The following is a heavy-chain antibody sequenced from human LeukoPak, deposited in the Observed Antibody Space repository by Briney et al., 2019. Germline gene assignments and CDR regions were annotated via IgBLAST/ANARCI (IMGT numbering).Heavy chain of an antibody. CDR1: GFTFSSYW. Sequence: GGSLRLSCAASGFTFSSYWMSWVRQAPRKGLEWVANIKQDGSEKYYVDSVKGRFTISRDNAKNSLYLQMNSLRAEDTAVYYCARAGEGYGDYDDYYYGMDVWGQGTTVTVSS. D-gene: IGHD4-17*01. V-gene: IGHV3-7*01. CDR3: ARAGEGYGDYDDYYYGMDV. CDR2: IKQDGSEK. J-gene: IGHJ6*02.